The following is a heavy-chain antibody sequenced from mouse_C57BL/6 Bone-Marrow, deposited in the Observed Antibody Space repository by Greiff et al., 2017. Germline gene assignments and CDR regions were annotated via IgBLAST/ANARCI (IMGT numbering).Heavy chain of an antibody. Sequence: DVKLVESGGGLVQPGGSLSLSCAASGFTFTDYYMSWVRQPPGKALEWLGFIRNKANGYTTEFCASVEGRFTISRYNSHSILYLQMNALRAEDSATYYCASSQGSLVACWGEGTLGTVSA. D-gene: IGHD1-1*01. CDR2: IRNKANGYTT. V-gene: IGHV7-3*01. CDR1: GFTFTDYY. CDR3: ASSQGSLVAC. J-gene: IGHJ3*01.